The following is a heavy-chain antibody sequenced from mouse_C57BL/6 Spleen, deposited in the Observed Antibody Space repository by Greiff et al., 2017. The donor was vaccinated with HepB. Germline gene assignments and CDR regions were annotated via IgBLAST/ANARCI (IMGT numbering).Heavy chain of an antibody. D-gene: IGHD1-2*01. J-gene: IGHJ4*01. CDR3: THYPYAMDY. CDR1: GYTFTSYW. V-gene: IGHV1-7*01. CDR2: INPSSGYT. Sequence: QVQLKESGAELAKPGASVKLSCKASGYTFTSYWMHWVKQRPGQGLEWIGYINPSSGYTKYNQKFKDKATLTADKSSSTAYMQLSSLTYEDSAVYYCTHYPYAMDYWGQGTSVTVSS.